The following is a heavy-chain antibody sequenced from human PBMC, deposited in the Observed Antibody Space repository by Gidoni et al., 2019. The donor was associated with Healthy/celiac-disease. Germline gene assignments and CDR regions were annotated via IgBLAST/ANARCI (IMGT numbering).Heavy chain of an antibody. J-gene: IGHJ3*01. D-gene: IGHD3-22*01. Sequence: QLQLQESGPGLVKPSETLSLTCTVSGGSISSSSYYWGWIRQPPGKGLEWIGSIYYSGSTYYNPSLKSRVTISVDTSKNQFSLKLSSVTAADTAVYYCARTTYYYDTPPFWGQGTMVTVSS. CDR1: GGSISSSSYY. V-gene: IGHV4-39*01. CDR3: ARTTYYYDTPPF. CDR2: IYYSGST.